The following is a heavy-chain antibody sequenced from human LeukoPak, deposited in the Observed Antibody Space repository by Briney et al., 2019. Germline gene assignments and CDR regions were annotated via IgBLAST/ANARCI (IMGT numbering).Heavy chain of an antibody. CDR2: KTRDGSEQ. Sequence: LAGRSLRLSYAPSSLTLSSDWTGSARQAPGKGLEWVANKTRDGSEQNYVHSAKDGYSISRDNAKNTLYLQMNSMRADDKAVYYCARDSSRWYYYKYLGMDDWGEGSTVTVSS. J-gene: IGHJ6*01. CDR3: ARDSSRWYYYKYLGMDD. D-gene: IGHD6-13*01. CDR1: SLTLSSDW. V-gene: IGHV3-7*03.